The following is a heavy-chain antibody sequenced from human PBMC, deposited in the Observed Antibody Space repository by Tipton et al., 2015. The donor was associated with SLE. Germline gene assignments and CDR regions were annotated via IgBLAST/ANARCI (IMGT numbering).Heavy chain of an antibody. CDR3: ARGDEPIPVPQPFDY. CDR2: ISSSSGFI. J-gene: IGHJ4*02. D-gene: IGHD6-19*01. CDR1: GFTFSHYT. V-gene: IGHV3-21*01. Sequence: SLRLSCAASGFTFSHYTMNWVRQAPGKGLEWVSSISSSSGFIAYADSVRGRFTISRDDSKNSLYLQMNSLRAEDTALYYCARGDEPIPVPQPFDYWGQGTLVTVSS.